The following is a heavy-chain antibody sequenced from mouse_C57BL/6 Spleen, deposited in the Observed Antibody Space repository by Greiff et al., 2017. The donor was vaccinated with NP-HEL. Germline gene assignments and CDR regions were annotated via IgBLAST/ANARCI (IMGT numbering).Heavy chain of an antibody. CDR1: GFSLTSYG. J-gene: IGHJ3*01. CDR3: AVPGGSSWFAY. CDR2: IWSGGST. D-gene: IGHD1-1*01. Sequence: VKLVESGPGLVQPSQSLSITCTVSGFSLTSYGVHWVRQSPGKGLKWLGVIWSGGSTDYNAAFISRLSISKDNSKSQVFFKMNSLQADDTAIYYCAVPGGSSWFAYWGQGTLVTVSA. V-gene: IGHV2-2*01.